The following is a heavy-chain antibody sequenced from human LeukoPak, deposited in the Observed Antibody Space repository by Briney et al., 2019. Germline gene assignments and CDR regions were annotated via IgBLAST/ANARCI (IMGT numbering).Heavy chain of an antibody. D-gene: IGHD1-26*01. J-gene: IGHJ4*02. V-gene: IGHV3-74*01. CDR3: ARGSGNYGDFDY. Sequence: PGGSLRLSCAASGFSVSTNWMHWVRQAPGKGLVWVSRINSDGSNTNYADSVRGRFTISRDNAKNTAYLQMNSLRAEDTAVYYCARGSGNYGDFDYWGQGTLVTVSS. CDR2: INSDGSNT. CDR1: GFSVSTNW.